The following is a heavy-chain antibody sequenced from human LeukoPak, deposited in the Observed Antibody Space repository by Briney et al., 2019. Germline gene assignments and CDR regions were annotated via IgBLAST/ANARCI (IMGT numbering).Heavy chain of an antibody. CDR1: GFTFSSYG. CDR2: ISYDGSNK. CDR3: ARISGIKRSLIYYYMDV. D-gene: IGHD1-26*01. Sequence: HAGGSLRLSCAASGFTFSSYGMHWVRQAPGKGLEWVAVISYDGSNKYYADSVKGRFTISRDNSKNSLYLQMNSLRAEDTAVYYCARISGIKRSLIYYYMDVWGKGTTVTVSS. V-gene: IGHV3-30*03. J-gene: IGHJ6*03.